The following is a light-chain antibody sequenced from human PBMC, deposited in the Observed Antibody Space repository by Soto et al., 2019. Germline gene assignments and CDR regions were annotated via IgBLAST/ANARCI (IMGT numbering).Light chain of an antibody. J-gene: IGKJ1*01. V-gene: IGKV3-15*01. CDR3: QQYNNWPPWT. Sequence: VLTQSPGTLSLSPGERATLSCRASRSVSSNLAWYQQKPGQAPRLLIYGASTRATGIPARFSGSGSGTEFTLTISSLQSEDFAVYYCQQYNNWPPWTFGQGTKVDIK. CDR1: RSVSSN. CDR2: GAS.